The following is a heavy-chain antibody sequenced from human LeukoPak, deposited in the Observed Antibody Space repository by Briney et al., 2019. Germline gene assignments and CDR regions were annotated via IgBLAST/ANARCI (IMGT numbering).Heavy chain of an antibody. Sequence: SETLSLTCTVSGGSISSGGYYWSWIRQHPGKGLEWIGYIYYSGTTYYNPSLRSRAMISIDTSENQFSLNLSSVTAADTAVYYCARDRHSMVSEWFFDLWGRGALVTVSS. D-gene: IGHD3-10*01. CDR1: GGSISSGGYY. V-gene: IGHV4-31*03. J-gene: IGHJ2*01. CDR2: IYYSGTT. CDR3: ARDRHSMVSEWFFDL.